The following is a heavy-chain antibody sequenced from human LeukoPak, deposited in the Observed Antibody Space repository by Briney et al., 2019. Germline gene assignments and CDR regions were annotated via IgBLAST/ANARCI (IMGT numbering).Heavy chain of an antibody. CDR3: VREREGSNSEH. Sequence: GGSLRLSCAASGFTFSSYWMHWVRQAPGKGLVWVSRINSDGSNTYYPDSVKGRFTISRDGSKNTLYLQLNSLRTEDTAIYYCVREREGSNSEHWGQGTLVTVSS. D-gene: IGHD1-26*01. J-gene: IGHJ1*01. CDR2: INSDGSNT. V-gene: IGHV3-74*01. CDR1: GFTFSSYW.